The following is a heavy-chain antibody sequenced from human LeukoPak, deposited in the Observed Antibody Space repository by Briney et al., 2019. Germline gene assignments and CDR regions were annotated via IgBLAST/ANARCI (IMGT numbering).Heavy chain of an antibody. Sequence: GGSLRLSCEAPRITFSSHAMSWVRQAPGKGLQWFSLISGSGGHTYYGDSVKGRFTISRDNSKNTVYLQMSSLRAEDTAIYYCAKGGVATMRDGYNYYYYYMEVWGRGTTVTVSS. CDR1: RITFSSHA. CDR3: AKGGVATMRDGYNYYYYYMEV. CDR2: ISGSGGHT. J-gene: IGHJ6*03. D-gene: IGHD5-24*01. V-gene: IGHV3-23*01.